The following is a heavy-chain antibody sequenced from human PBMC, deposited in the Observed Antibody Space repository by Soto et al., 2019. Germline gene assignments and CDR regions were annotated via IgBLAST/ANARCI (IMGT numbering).Heavy chain of an antibody. V-gene: IGHV1-69*06. CDR1: EGTFKNYA. CDR2: IIPIFGTP. Sequence: SVKVSCKASEGTFKNYAISWIRQAPGHGLEWMGGIIPIFGTPNYAQKFQGRVTISADKTTTTAYMDLTSLISDDTAVYYCARVLEGSSWNAIDFWGPGTLVTVSS. J-gene: IGHJ4*02. CDR3: ARVLEGSSWNAIDF. D-gene: IGHD6-13*01.